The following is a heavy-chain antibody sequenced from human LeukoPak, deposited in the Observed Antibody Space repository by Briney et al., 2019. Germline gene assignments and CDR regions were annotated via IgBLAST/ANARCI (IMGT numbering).Heavy chain of an antibody. Sequence: ASVKVSCKASGGTFSSYAISWVRQAPGQGLEWMGWISAYNDNTNYAQKLQGRVTMTTDTSTSTAYMELRSLRSDDTAVYYCARDAVGSILTGYYGFDYWGQGTLVTVSS. CDR1: GGTFSSYA. CDR3: ARDAVGSILTGYYGFDY. V-gene: IGHV1-18*01. J-gene: IGHJ4*02. D-gene: IGHD3-9*01. CDR2: ISAYNDNT.